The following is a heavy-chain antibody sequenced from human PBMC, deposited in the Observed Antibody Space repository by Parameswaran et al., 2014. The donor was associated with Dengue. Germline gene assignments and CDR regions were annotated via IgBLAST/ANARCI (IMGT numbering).Heavy chain of an antibody. Sequence: VRQAPGKGLEWVSAISGSGGSTYYADSVKGRFTISRDNSKNTLYLQMNSLRAEDTAVYYCAKDSPDEGPSRTHYGDSHDAFDIWGQGTMVTVSS. CDR3: AKDSPDEGPSRTHYGDSHDAFDI. D-gene: IGHD4-17*01. J-gene: IGHJ3*02. CDR2: ISGSGGST. V-gene: IGHV3-23*01.